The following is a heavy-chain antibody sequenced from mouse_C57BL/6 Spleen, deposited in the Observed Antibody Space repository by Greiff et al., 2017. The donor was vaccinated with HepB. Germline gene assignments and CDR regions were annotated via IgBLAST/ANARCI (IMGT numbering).Heavy chain of an antibody. CDR2: IDPGSGST. V-gene: IGHV1-55*01. D-gene: IGHD2-12*01. CDR3: ASTYRLYVAMDY. Sequence: QVQLQQPGAELVKPGASVKMSCKASGYTFTSYWITWVKQRPGQGLEWIGDIDPGSGSTNYNEKFKSKATLTVDTSSRTAYMQHISLPSEDSAVYYCASTYRLYVAMDYWGPGASVTVSS. CDR1: GYTFTSYW. J-gene: IGHJ4*01.